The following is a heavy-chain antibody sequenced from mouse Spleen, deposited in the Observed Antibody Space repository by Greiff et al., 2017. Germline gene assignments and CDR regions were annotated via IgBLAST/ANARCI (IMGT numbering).Heavy chain of an antibody. CDR2: IYPGSGST. CDR3: ARRGVYYYGSSPYWYFDV. V-gene: IGHV1-55*01. Sequence: QVQLQQPGAELVKPGASVKMSCKASGYTFTSYWITWVKQRPGQGLEWIGDIYPGSGSTNYNEKFKSKATLTVDTSSSTAYMQLSSLTSEDSAVYYCARRGVYYYGSSPYWYFDVWGAGTTVTVSS. J-gene: IGHJ1*01. CDR1: GYTFTSYW. D-gene: IGHD1-1*01.